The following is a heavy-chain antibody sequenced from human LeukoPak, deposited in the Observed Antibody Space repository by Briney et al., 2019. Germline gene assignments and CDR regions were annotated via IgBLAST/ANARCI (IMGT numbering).Heavy chain of an antibody. V-gene: IGHV3-48*04. J-gene: IGHJ4*02. CDR3: ARGITMIRD. CDR1: GFTFSSYS. D-gene: IGHD3-22*01. CDR2: ISSSSSTI. Sequence: GGSLRLSCAASGFTFSSYSMNWVRQAPGKGLEWVSYISSSSSTIYYADSVKGRFTISRDNAKNSLYLQMNSLRAEDTAVYYCARGITMIRDWGQGTLVTVSS.